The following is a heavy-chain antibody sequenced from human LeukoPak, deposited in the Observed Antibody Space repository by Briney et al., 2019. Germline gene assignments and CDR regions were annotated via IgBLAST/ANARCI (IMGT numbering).Heavy chain of an antibody. J-gene: IGHJ4*02. CDR1: GFTFSSYA. Sequence: GGSLRLSCAASGFTFSSYAMSWVRQAPGKGLEWVSAISGSGGSTYYADSVKGRFTISRDNAKNSLYLQMNSLRAEDTAVYYCARDKRGGWYGGVDYWGQGTLVTVSS. CDR2: ISGSGGST. V-gene: IGHV3-23*01. CDR3: ARDKRGGWYGGVDY. D-gene: IGHD6-19*01.